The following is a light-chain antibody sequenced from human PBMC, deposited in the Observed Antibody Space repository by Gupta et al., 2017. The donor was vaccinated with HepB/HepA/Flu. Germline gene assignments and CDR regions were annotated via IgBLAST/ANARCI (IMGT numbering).Light chain of an antibody. CDR2: GAS. CDR3: HHEGSALHS. Sequence: EIVLTQSPVTLSLSPGERATLSCWASQSVSRSYLAWYQQKPGQAPRLLIFGASIRAPGIPDRFSGSGXETXFTLTIXRLEPEDLAVYYCHHEGSALHSCGXGTKLEIK. V-gene: IGKV3-20*01. CDR1: QSVSRSY. J-gene: IGKJ4*01.